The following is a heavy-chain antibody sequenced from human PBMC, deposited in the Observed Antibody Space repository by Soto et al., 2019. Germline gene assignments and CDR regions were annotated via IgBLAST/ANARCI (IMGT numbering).Heavy chain of an antibody. J-gene: IGHJ5*02. CDR3: ARLDSSSWYLFDP. V-gene: IGHV3-53*01. CDR1: GFTVSSNY. D-gene: IGHD6-13*01. Sequence: LRLSCAASGFTVSSNYMSWVRQAPGKGLEWVSVIYSGGSTYYADSVKGRFTISRDNSKNTLYLQMNSLRAEDTAVYYCARLDSSSWYLFDPWGQGTLVTVSS. CDR2: IYSGGST.